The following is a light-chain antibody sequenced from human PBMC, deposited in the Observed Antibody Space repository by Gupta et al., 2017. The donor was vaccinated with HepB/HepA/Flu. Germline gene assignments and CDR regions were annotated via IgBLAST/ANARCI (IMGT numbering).Light chain of an antibody. V-gene: IGKV1-39*01. CDR3: QQSYSTPWT. CDR2: AAS. J-gene: IGKJ1*01. Sequence: DIQMAQSPSSLSASVGDRVTITCRASQSINSYLNWYQQKPGKAPKLLIYAASSLQSGVPSRFSDSGSGTDFTLTISSLQPEDFATYYCQQSYSTPWTFGQGTKVEIK. CDR1: QSINSY.